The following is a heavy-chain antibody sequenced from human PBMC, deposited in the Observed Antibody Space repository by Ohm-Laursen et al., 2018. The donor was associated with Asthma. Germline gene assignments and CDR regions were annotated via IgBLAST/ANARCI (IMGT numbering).Heavy chain of an antibody. CDR1: GFTFRSYA. CDR2: GGSYYDGGLK. J-gene: IGHJ4*02. D-gene: IGHD3-3*01. CDR3: ARDVMEWYLPAFDF. V-gene: IGHV3-30-3*01. Sequence: SLRLSCSASGFTFRSYAMHWVRQAPGKELEWVAVGGSYYDGGLKYYADSVNGRFTVSRDDSKNTLYLQMNSLRPDDTAVYYCARDVMEWYLPAFDFWGQGTLVTVSS.